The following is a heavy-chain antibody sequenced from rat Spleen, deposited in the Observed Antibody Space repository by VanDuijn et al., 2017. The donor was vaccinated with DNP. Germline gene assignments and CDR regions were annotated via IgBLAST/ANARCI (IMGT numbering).Heavy chain of an antibody. V-gene: IGHV5S23*01. CDR2: ISPSGANI. J-gene: IGHJ2*01. Sequence: EVQLVESGGGLVQPGRSLKLSCAASEFTFSKSAVAWVRHAPTGGVEWVASISPSGANIYYRDSVRGRFTIFRDIPKSTLYLQMDSLRSEDTATYYCASRAPGDYFYGGYFDYWGQGVMVTVSS. D-gene: IGHD1-6*01. CDR3: ASRAPGDYFYGGYFDY. CDR1: EFTFSKSA.